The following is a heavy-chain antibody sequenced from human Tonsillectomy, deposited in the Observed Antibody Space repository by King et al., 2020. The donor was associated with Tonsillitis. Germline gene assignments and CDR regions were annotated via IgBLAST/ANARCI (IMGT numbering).Heavy chain of an antibody. Sequence: VQLVESGGGLVQPGGSLRLSCAASGFTFSSYSMNWVRQAPGKGLEWVSYISSSSSTIYYADSVKGRFTISRDNAKHSLYLKMNSLRAEDTAVYYCARPEGGYDSSNDVFDIWGQGTMVTVSS. CDR3: ARPEGGYDSSNDVFDI. J-gene: IGHJ3*02. V-gene: IGHV3-48*01. CDR2: ISSSSSTI. CDR1: GFTFSSYS. D-gene: IGHD3-22*01.